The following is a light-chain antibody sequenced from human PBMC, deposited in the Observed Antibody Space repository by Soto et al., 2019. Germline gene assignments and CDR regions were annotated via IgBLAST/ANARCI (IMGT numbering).Light chain of an antibody. CDR1: QSIGRL. J-gene: IGKJ5*01. CDR2: KAS. V-gene: IGKV1-5*03. Sequence: DIQMTQSPFILSASVGDRVTITCRASQSIGRLLAWYQQKPGRAPTLLIYKASTSESGVPSRFSGSGSGTEFSLTISSLQPDDSATYYCQQYNSYPLTFGQGTRLEIK. CDR3: QQYNSYPLT.